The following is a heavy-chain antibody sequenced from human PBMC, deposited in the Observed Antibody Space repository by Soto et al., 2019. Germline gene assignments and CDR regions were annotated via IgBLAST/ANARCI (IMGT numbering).Heavy chain of an antibody. CDR3: ARDMAVAGTSVFDC. CDR2: INPNSGDT. J-gene: IGHJ5*01. V-gene: IGHV1-2*02. Sequence: GASVKGSCKASGYTFTGYYMHWVRQAPGQGLEWMGWINPNSGDTKNAQKFQGMFTMTRATSISTAYMELSRLTSDDTAVYYCARDMAVAGTSVFDCWGQGNPVTVSS. D-gene: IGHD6-19*01. CDR1: GYTFTGYY.